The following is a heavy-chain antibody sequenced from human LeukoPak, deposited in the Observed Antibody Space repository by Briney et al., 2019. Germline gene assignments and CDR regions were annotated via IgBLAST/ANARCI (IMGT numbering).Heavy chain of an antibody. V-gene: IGHV1-2*02. Sequence: ASVKVSCKASGYTFTGYYMHWVRQAPGQGLEWMGWINPNSGGTNYAQKFQGRVTMTRDTSISTAYMELSRLRSEDTAVYYCARAGDTAMVFDYWGQGTLVTVSS. CDR2: INPNSGGT. CDR3: ARAGDTAMVFDY. J-gene: IGHJ4*02. CDR1: GYTFTGYY. D-gene: IGHD5-18*01.